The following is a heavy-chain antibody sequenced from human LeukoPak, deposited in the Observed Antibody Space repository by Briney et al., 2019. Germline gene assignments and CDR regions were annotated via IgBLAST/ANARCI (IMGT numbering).Heavy chain of an antibody. V-gene: IGHV3-7*03. CDR1: GFTFSSYW. J-gene: IGHJ4*02. CDR2: IKQDGSEK. D-gene: IGHD3-22*01. CDR3: AREGNYYDSSGYYFDY. Sequence: GGSLRLSCAASGFTFSSYWMSWVRQAPGKGLEWVAYIKQDGSEKYYVDSVKGRFTISRDNAKSSLYLQMNSLRAEDTAVYYCAREGNYYDSSGYYFDYWGQGTLVTVSS.